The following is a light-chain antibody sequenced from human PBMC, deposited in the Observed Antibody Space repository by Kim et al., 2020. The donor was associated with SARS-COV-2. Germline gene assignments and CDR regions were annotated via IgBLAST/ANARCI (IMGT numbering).Light chain of an antibody. J-gene: IGKJ4*01. CDR2: GAS. CDR3: QQYNYWPLS. V-gene: IGKV3-15*01. CDR1: QSIRSN. Sequence: EIVMTQSPATLSVSPGERVTFSCRASQSIRSNLAWYQQKHGQPPRLLIYGASTRATGIPVRFSASGSGTEFTLTISSLQSEDFAVYHCQQYNYWPLSFGGGTKVDIK.